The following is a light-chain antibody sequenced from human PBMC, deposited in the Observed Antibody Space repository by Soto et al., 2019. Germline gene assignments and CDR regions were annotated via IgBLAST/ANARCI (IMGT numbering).Light chain of an antibody. J-gene: IGKJ1*01. V-gene: IGKV1-5*01. CDR3: QQCNSYSWT. CDR2: DAS. CDR1: QSISSW. Sequence: DIQMTQSPSTLSASVGDRVTITCRASQSISSWLAWYQQKPGKAPKLLIYDASSLESGVSSRFSGSGSGTEFTLTISSLQPDDFATYYCQQCNSYSWTFGQGTKVEIK.